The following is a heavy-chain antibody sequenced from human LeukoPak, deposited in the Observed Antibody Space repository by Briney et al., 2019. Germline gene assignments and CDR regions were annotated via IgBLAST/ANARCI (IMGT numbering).Heavy chain of an antibody. CDR2: ISWNSGII. CDR3: AKDRAGAYYYGMDV. D-gene: IGHD4-17*01. V-gene: IGHV3-9*01. Sequence: GGSLRLSCAASGFTFDDYALHWVRQAPGKGLEWVSGISWNSGIIGYADSVKGRFTVSRDNAKNSLFLQMNSLRAEDTALYYCAKDRAGAYYYGMDVWGQGTTVTVSS. J-gene: IGHJ6*02. CDR1: GFTFDDYA.